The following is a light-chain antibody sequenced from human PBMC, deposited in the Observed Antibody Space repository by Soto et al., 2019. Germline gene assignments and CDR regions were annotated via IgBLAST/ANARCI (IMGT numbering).Light chain of an antibody. Sequence: IQMTQAPASLSASVVAGVTITCRSIQAISNYVSWYQQEPRKAPKLLIYAASSLQSGVPSRFSGSGSGTDFTLTISSLQPEDFATCYCQQSYSTPRMTFGQGTKVDIK. CDR1: QAISNY. V-gene: IGKV1-39*01. J-gene: IGKJ1*01. CDR3: QQSYSTPRMT. CDR2: AAS.